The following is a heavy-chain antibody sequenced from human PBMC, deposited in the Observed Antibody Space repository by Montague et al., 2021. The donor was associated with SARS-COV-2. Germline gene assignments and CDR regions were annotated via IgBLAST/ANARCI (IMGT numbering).Heavy chain of an antibody. CDR3: ARPSSGYVYYFDY. J-gene: IGHJ4*02. CDR2: ISYDGSNK. Sequence: SLRLSCAASGFTFSSYAMHWVRQAPGKGLEWVAVISYDGSNKYYADSVKGRFTISRDNSKNTLYLQMNSLRAEDTAVYYCARPSSGYVYYFDYWGQGTLVTVS. D-gene: IGHD5-12*01. V-gene: IGHV3-30-3*01. CDR1: GFTFSSYA.